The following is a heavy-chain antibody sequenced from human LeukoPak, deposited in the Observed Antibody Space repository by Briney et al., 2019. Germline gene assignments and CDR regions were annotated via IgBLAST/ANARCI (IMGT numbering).Heavy chain of an antibody. CDR2: MNPNSGNT. Sequence: GASVKVSCKASGYTFTSYDINWVRQAPGQGLEWMGWMNPNSGNTDYAQKFQGRVTMTRNTSISTAYMELSSLRSDDTAVYYCARGKDYDFWSGFFDYPGELRAIGEYFQHWGQGTLVTVSS. J-gene: IGHJ1*01. D-gene: IGHD3-3*01. CDR3: ARGKDYDFWSGFFDYPGELRAIGEYFQH. CDR1: GYTFTSYD. V-gene: IGHV1-8*01.